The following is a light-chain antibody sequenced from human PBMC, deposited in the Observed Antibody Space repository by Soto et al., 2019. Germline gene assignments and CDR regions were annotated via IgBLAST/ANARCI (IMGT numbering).Light chain of an antibody. J-gene: IGKJ1*01. V-gene: IGKV1-5*03. CDR3: QHYNSYSEA. CDR2: KAS. Sequence: EIQMRQSPATLSAAVRDGVTITYRASQSISSWLAWYQQKPGKAPKLLIYKASTLKSGVPSRFSGSGSGTEITLTISSLQPDDFATYYCQHYNSYSEAFGQGTKVDIK. CDR1: QSISSW.